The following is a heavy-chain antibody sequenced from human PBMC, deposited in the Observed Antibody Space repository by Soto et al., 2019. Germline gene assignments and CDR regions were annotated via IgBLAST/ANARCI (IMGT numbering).Heavy chain of an antibody. J-gene: IGHJ4*02. CDR2: ISGSGGST. D-gene: IGHD6-19*01. CDR1: GFTFSSYA. CDR3: AMSRGSGWYFSYPFDY. Sequence: PGGSLRLSCAASGFTFSSYAMSWVRQAPGKGLEWVSAISGSGGSTYYADSVKGRFTISRDNSKNTLYLQMNSLRAEDTAVYYCAMSRGSGWYFSYPFDYWGQGTLVTVSS. V-gene: IGHV3-23*01.